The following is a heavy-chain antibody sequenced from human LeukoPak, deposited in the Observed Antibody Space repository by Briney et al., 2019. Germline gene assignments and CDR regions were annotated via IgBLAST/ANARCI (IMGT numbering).Heavy chain of an antibody. Sequence: GGSLRLSCAASGFTFSSYGMHWVRQAPGRGLEWGAFIRYDGSNKYYADSVKGRFTISRDNAKNSLYLQMNSLRAEDTAVYYCASGRVLEWFDGSLGFDPWGQGTLVTVSS. CDR2: IRYDGSNK. D-gene: IGHD3-3*01. CDR1: GFTFSSYG. J-gene: IGHJ5*02. V-gene: IGHV3-30*02. CDR3: ASGRVLEWFDGSLGFDP.